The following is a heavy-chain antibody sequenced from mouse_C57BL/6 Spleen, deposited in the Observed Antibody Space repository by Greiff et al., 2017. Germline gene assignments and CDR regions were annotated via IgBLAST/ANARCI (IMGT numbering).Heavy chain of an antibody. D-gene: IGHD1-1*01. CDR3: ARGYYGSSYPYWYFDV. V-gene: IGHV1-22*01. J-gene: IGHJ1*03. Sequence: VQLQQSGPELVKPGASVKMSCKASGYTFTDYNMHWVKQSHEKSLEWIGYINPNNGGTSYNQKFKGKATLTVNKSSSTAYMELRSLTSEDSAVYYCARGYYGSSYPYWYFDVWGTGTTVTVSS. CDR2: INPNNGGT. CDR1: GYTFTDYN.